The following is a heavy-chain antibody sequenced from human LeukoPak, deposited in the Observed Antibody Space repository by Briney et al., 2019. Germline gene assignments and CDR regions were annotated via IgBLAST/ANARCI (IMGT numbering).Heavy chain of an antibody. V-gene: IGHV3-30-3*01. CDR3: ARASGGNYSPPNY. Sequence: PGGSLRLSCAASGFTFSSYAMHWVRQAPGKGLEWVAVISYDGSNKYYADSVKGRFTISRDNSKSTLYLQMNSLRAEDTAVYFCARASGGNYSPPNYWGQGTLVTVSS. CDR1: GFTFSSYA. D-gene: IGHD4-23*01. J-gene: IGHJ4*02. CDR2: ISYDGSNK.